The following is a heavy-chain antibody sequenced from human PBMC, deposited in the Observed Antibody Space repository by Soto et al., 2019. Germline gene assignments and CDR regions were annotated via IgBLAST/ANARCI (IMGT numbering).Heavy chain of an antibody. CDR2: IYYDGST. V-gene: IGHV4-31*03. J-gene: IGHJ4*02. CDR3: ARDSGVATAIDY. CDR1: GGSISSGDCY. Sequence: SETLSLTCTVSGGSISSGDCYWSWIRQHPGKGLEWIGYIYYDGSTYYNPSLKSRVTISLDTSKNQFSLKLSSVSAADTAVYYCARDSGVATAIDYWGQGTLVT. D-gene: IGHD5-18*01.